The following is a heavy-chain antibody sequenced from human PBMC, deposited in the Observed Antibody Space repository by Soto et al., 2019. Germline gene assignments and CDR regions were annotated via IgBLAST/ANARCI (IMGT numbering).Heavy chain of an antibody. V-gene: IGHV3-23*01. CDR3: SKERPNYYGPGAGYYTAGGDY. CDR2: ISGNGANT. Sequence: EVQLLGSGGGLVQPGGSLRLSCAASGLTFSTYAMSWVRQAPGKGLEWVSSISGNGANTYYTDSVKGRFIISRDNSKNTLFLQMNRLSAEDTAVYYWSKERPNYYGPGAGYYTAGGDYWGQGTLVTVSS. J-gene: IGHJ4*02. CDR1: GLTFSTYA. D-gene: IGHD3-10*01.